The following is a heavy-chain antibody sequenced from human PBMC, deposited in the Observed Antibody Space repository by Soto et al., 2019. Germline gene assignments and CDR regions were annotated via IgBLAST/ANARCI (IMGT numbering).Heavy chain of an antibody. CDR2: IYDSGST. CDR3: LRDYGARVYFDY. CDR1: GGSISSSSYY. V-gene: IGHV4-30-4*01. J-gene: IGHJ4*02. Sequence: SETLSLTCTVSGGSISSSSYYWSWMRQPPEKGLDCIGYIYDSGSTYYNPSLHSRATITIDTSMNQHSLHLTAATAADTAVYYCLRDYGARVYFDYWGQGSLVTVSS. D-gene: IGHD4-17*01.